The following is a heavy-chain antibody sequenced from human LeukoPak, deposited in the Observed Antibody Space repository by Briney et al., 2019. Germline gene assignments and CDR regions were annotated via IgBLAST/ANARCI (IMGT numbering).Heavy chain of an antibody. Sequence: GGSLRPSCAASGFTFSSYAMHWVRQAPGKGLEWVAVISYDGSNKYYADSVKGRFTISRDNSKNTLYLQMNSLRAEDTAVYYCARDQDYYDSSGYLDYWGQGTLVTVSS. V-gene: IGHV3-30-3*01. CDR1: GFTFSSYA. CDR3: ARDQDYYDSSGYLDY. J-gene: IGHJ4*02. D-gene: IGHD3-22*01. CDR2: ISYDGSNK.